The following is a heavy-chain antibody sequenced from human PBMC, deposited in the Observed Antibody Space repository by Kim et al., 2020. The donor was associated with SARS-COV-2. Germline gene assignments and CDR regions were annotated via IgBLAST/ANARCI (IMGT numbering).Heavy chain of an antibody. Sequence: ASVKVSCKASGYTFTSYAMHWVRQAPGQRLEWMGWINAGNGNTKYSQKFQGRVTITRDTSASTAYMELSSLRSEDTAVYYCARERGEYFDWLLKGGSWFDPWGQGTLVTVSS. J-gene: IGHJ5*02. V-gene: IGHV1-3*01. CDR2: INAGNGNT. CDR3: ARERGEYFDWLLKGGSWFDP. D-gene: IGHD3-9*01. CDR1: GYTFTSYA.